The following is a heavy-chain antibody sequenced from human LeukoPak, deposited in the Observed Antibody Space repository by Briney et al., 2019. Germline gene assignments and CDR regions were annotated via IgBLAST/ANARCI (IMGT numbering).Heavy chain of an antibody. CDR1: SGSISSYY. CDR2: IYYSGST. D-gene: IGHD6-13*01. CDR3: ARYQTPIAAAGSRYAFDI. J-gene: IGHJ3*02. Sequence: SETLSLTCTVSSGSISSYYWSWIRQPPGKGLEWIGYIYYSGSTNYNPSLKGRVTMSVDTSKNQFSLKLSSVTAADTAVYYCARYQTPIAAAGSRYAFDIWGQGTMVTVSS. V-gene: IGHV4-59*01.